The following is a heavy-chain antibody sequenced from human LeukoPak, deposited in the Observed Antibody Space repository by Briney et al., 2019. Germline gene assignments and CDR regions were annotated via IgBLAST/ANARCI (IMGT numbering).Heavy chain of an antibody. J-gene: IGHJ6*02. V-gene: IGHV1-8*01. CDR2: MNPNSGNT. D-gene: IGHD3-10*01. CDR3: ARVGGSGSYRYYYYYGMVV. Sequence: GASVKVSCKASGYTCTSYDINWVRQATGKGLEWMGWMNPNSGNTGYAQKFQGRVTMTRNTSISTAYMELSSLRSEDTAVYYCARVGGSGSYRYYYYYGMVVWGQGTTVTVSS. CDR1: GYTCTSYD.